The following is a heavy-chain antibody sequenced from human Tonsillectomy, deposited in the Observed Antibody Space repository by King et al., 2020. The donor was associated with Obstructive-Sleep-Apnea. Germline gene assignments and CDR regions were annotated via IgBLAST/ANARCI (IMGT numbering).Heavy chain of an antibody. V-gene: IGHV3-30*02. J-gene: IGHJ4*02. Sequence: QLVQSGGGVVQPGRSLRLSCAASGFTFSDFGMHWVRQTPGKGLEWVSFIRFDGRENYYSDSVKGRFTISRDNSRNTLYLHMNSLRVEDTAGYYCARPGVGASSIIEYWGQGTLVTVSS. CDR1: GFTFSDFG. CDR2: IRFDGREN. CDR3: ARPGVGASSIIEY. D-gene: IGHD1-26*01.